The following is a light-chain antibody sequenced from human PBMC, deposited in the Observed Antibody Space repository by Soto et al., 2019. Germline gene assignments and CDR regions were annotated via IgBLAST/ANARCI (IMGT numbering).Light chain of an antibody. CDR2: DAS. CDR1: QIVRSTY. CDR3: QQYNNWPPLT. V-gene: IGKV3-15*01. Sequence: VLTQSPGTLSLSPGESATLSCRASQIVRSTYLAWYQQKPGQAPRLLIYDASSRATGIPARFSGSGSGTEFTLTISSLQSEDFAVYYCQQYNNWPPLTFGQGTDWRL. J-gene: IGKJ5*01.